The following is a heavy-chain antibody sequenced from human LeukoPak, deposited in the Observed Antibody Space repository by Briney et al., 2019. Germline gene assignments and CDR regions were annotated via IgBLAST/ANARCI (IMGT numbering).Heavy chain of an antibody. J-gene: IGHJ3*01. CDR2: IKSEIDGGTK. D-gene: IGHD5-12*01. V-gene: IGHV3-15*07. CDR1: YFTFTNTW. CDR3: TTGGDVIVAGTRAFDV. Sequence: GGSLRLSCAAPYFTFTNTWMNWVRQAPGKGLEWVARIKSEIDGGTKDYAAPVQGRFTISRDDSQATLFLQMNSLKTEDTAVYYCTTGGDVIVAGTRAFDVWGRGTVVTVSS.